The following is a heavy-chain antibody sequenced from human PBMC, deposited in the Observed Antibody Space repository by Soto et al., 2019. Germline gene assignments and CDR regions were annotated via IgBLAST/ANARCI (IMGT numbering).Heavy chain of an antibody. Sequence: QVQLQESGPGLVKPSETLSLTCTVSGGSISSYYWSWIRQPPGKGLEWIGYIYYSGSTNYNPSLTSRVTISVDTSKNQFSLKLSSVTAADTAVYYCASTVVPAAIGWFDPWGQGTLVTVSS. CDR2: IYYSGST. D-gene: IGHD2-2*01. CDR3: ASTVVPAAIGWFDP. CDR1: GGSISSYY. V-gene: IGHV4-59*08. J-gene: IGHJ5*02.